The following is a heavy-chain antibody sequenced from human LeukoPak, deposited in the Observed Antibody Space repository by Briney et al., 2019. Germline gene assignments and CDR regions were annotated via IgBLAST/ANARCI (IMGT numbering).Heavy chain of an antibody. J-gene: IGHJ4*02. CDR3: AKASRGSSSSLDF. Sequence: GGSLRLSCAASGFTFNNFALSWVRQAPGKGLEWVSGISGSSGTTNYADSVKGRFTISGDNSKNTLFLQMNGLRAEDTAVYYCAKASRGSSSSLDFWGQGSLVTVSS. V-gene: IGHV3-23*01. D-gene: IGHD6-13*01. CDR2: ISGSSGTT. CDR1: GFTFNNFA.